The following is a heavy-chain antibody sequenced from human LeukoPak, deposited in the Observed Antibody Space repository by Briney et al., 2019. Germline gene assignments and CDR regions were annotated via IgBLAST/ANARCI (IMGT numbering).Heavy chain of an antibody. CDR2: INPNSGGT. V-gene: IGHV1-2*02. D-gene: IGHD3-22*01. CDR1: GYTFTGYY. CDR3: ASHNGDYYDSSGYKYNWLDP. J-gene: IGHJ5*02. Sequence: GASVKVSCKASGYTFTGYYMHWVRQAPGQGLEWMGWINPNSGGTNYAQKFQGRVTMTRDTSISTAYMELSRLRSDDTAVYYCASHNGDYYDSSGYKYNWLDPWGQGTLVTVSS.